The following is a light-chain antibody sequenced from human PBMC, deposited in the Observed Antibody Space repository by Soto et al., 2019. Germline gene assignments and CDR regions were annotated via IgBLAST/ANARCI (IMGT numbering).Light chain of an antibody. CDR2: EVT. CDR1: RDDIGAYDY. V-gene: IGLV2-14*01. CDR3: NSYTNSSAVV. Sequence: ALTQPASVSGSPGQSITISCAGTRDDIGAYDYVSWYQQHPGNAPKLLVYEVTNRPSGVSDRFSGSKSGDTASLTISGLQAEDEADYYCNSYTNSSAVVFGGGTKVTVL. J-gene: IGLJ2*01.